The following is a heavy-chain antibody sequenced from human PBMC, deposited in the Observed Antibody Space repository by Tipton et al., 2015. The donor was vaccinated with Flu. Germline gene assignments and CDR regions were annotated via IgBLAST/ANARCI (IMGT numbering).Heavy chain of an antibody. CDR2: IGRSGDRI. J-gene: IGHJ6*02. Sequence: SLRLSCAASGFTFSNYAMTWVRQAPGKGLEWVSGIGRSGDRIHYADSVNGRFTISRDNSKSTLFLLMNSLRAEDTAVYYCAKEVEQLVRTVGMDVWGQGTTVTVSS. V-gene: IGHV3-23*01. D-gene: IGHD6-6*01. CDR3: AKEVEQLVRTVGMDV. CDR1: GFTFSNYA.